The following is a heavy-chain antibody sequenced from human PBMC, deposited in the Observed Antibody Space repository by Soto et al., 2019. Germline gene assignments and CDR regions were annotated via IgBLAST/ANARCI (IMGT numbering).Heavy chain of an antibody. V-gene: IGHV3-23*01. CDR3: AKGPIFGVENIYDY. CDR1: GFTFSSYA. CDR2: MSGAGRSS. J-gene: IGHJ4*02. Sequence: GGSLRLSCAASGFTFSSYAMSWVRQAPGKGQEWVSSMSGAGRSSYDADSEKGRFTISRDNSKNNLYLQMNNLRAEDTALYYCAKGPIFGVENIYDYWGQGTLVTVSS. D-gene: IGHD3-3*01.